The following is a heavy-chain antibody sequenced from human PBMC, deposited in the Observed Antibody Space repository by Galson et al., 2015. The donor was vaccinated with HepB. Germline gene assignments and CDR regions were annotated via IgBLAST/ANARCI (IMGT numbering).Heavy chain of an antibody. CDR2: ISPYNGNT. Sequence: SVKVSCKASGYSFTNYGITWVRQAPGQGLEWMGWISPYNGNTNYAQNLQGRVTMTADTSTTTAFMELRGLKSGDTAVYYCAREEGVAVGTDTLDFWGQGTLLTVSS. V-gene: IGHV1-18*01. J-gene: IGHJ4*02. CDR3: AREEGVAVGTDTLDF. CDR1: GYSFTNYG. D-gene: IGHD6-13*01.